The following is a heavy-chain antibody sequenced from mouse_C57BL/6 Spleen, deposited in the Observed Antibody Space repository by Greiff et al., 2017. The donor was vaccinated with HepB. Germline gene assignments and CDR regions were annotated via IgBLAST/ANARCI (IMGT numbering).Heavy chain of an antibody. CDR3: ARTYGSSYSWFAY. V-gene: IGHV1-42*01. CDR1: GYSFTGYY. J-gene: IGHJ3*01. CDR2: INPSTGGT. Sequence: DVKLVESGPELVKPGASVKISCKASGYSFTGYYMNWVKQSPEKSLEWIGEINPSTGGTTYNQKFKAKATLTVDKSSSTAYMQLKSLTSEDSAVYYCARTYGSSYSWFAYWGQGTLVTVSA. D-gene: IGHD1-1*01.